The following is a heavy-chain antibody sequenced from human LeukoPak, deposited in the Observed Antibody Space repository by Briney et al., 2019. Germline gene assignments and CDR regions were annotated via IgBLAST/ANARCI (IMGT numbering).Heavy chain of an antibody. V-gene: IGHV3-23*01. CDR3: VKSTGWYSSSWYLTD. CDR2: IADNGAT. CDR1: GFTFSRSA. J-gene: IGHJ4*02. D-gene: IGHD6-13*01. Sequence: GGSLRLSCAASGFTFSRSAMTWVRQAPGKGLEWVSGIADNGATYYANSVKGRFTISRDNSKNTLWLQMNSLRAEDAAVYYCVKSTGWYSSSWYLTDWGQGTLVTVSS.